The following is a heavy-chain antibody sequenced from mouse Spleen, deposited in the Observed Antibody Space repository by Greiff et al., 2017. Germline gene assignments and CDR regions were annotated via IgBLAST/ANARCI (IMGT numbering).Heavy chain of an antibody. CDR2: IFPGSGST. D-gene: IGHD2-4*01. CDR3: ARRNYEFDY. Sequence: QSDPGLVKPGASVRISSKPLGSPFPATLLNWVKQRPGQGLEWIGWIFPGSGSTYYNEKFKGKATLTVDKSSSTAYMLLSSLTSEDSAVYFCARRNYEFDYWGQGTTLTVSS. V-gene: IGHV1-75*01. CDR1: GSPFPATL. J-gene: IGHJ2*01.